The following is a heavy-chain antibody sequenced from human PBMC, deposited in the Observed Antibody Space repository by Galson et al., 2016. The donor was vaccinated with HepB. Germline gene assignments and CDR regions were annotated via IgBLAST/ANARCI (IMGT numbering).Heavy chain of an antibody. CDR1: GGSFSGYY. Sequence: SETLSLTCAVYGGSFSGYYWTWIRQPPGKGLEWIGEVNHGGSTNYNPSLKTRVSISVDTSKNQFSLKLISVTAADTAVYYCARDFTYWGQGTLVIVSS. J-gene: IGHJ4*02. V-gene: IGHV4-34*01. CDR3: ARDFTY. CDR2: VNHGGST.